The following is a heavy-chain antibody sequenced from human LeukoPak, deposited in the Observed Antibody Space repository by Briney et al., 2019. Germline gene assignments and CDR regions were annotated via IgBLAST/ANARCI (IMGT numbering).Heavy chain of an antibody. CDR2: IIPIFGTA. CDR1: GGAFSSYA. V-gene: IGHV1-69*06. J-gene: IGHJ6*04. Sequence: SVKVSCKASGGAFSSYAISWVRQAPGQGLKWMGGIIPIFGTANYAQKFQGRVTITADKSTSTAYMELSSLRSEDTAVYYCASSNGLRIAPNYYYYGMDVWGKGTTVTVSS. D-gene: IGHD3-22*01. CDR3: ASSNGLRIAPNYYYYGMDV.